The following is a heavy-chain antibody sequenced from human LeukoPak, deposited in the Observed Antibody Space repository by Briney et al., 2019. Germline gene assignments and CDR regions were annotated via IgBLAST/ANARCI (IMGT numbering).Heavy chain of an antibody. D-gene: IGHD2-2*02. CDR2: ISYDGSNK. J-gene: IGHJ6*02. CDR3: AKTFGHTVYYGMDV. Sequence: SGGSLRLSCAASGFTFSSYGMHWVRQAPGKGLEWVAVISYDGSNKYYADSVKGRFTISRDNSKNTLYLQMNSLRAEDTAVYYCAKTFGHTVYYGMDVRGQGTTVTVSS. V-gene: IGHV3-30*18. CDR1: GFTFSSYG.